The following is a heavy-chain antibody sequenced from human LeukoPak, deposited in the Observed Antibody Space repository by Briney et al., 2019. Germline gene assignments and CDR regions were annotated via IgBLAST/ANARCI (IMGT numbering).Heavy chain of an antibody. J-gene: IGHJ4*02. Sequence: PGGSLRLSCAASGLTVSDNYMTWVRQAPGKGLEWVSVIYAGGSTFCADSVKGRFTISRDNSKNTVYLQMNSLRAEDTAVYYCARDRSYDSSGYPFDLWGQGTLVTVSS. CDR1: GLTVSDNY. CDR2: IYAGGST. D-gene: IGHD3-22*01. V-gene: IGHV3-66*02. CDR3: ARDRSYDSSGYPFDL.